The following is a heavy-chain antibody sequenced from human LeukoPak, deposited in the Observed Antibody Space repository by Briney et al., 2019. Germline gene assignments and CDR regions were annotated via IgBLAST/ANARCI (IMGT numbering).Heavy chain of an antibody. D-gene: IGHD3-16*01. CDR1: GYPFSSYG. Sequence: ASVKVSCKASGYPFSSYGISWVRPAPGEGLEWMGWISAYNGYTSYAQKFQGRATMTTDTSTSTAYMVLRSLRSDDTAVYYCARGGSDPRDAFDIWGQGTMVTVSS. J-gene: IGHJ3*02. V-gene: IGHV1-18*01. CDR2: ISAYNGYT. CDR3: ARGGSDPRDAFDI.